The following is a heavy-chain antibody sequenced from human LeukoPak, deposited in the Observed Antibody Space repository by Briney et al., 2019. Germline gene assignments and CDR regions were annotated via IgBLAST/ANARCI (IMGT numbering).Heavy chain of an antibody. CDR2: ISYDGSNK. J-gene: IGHJ6*02. D-gene: IGHD6-19*01. V-gene: IGHV3-30*18. Sequence: GGCLRLSCAASGFTFSSYGMHWVRQAPGKGLEWVAVISYDGSNKYYADSVKGRFTISRDNSKNTLYLQMNSLRAEDTAVYYCAKDRVAVAGHNIYYYYGMDVWGQGTTVAVSS. CDR1: GFTFSSYG. CDR3: AKDRVAVAGHNIYYYYGMDV.